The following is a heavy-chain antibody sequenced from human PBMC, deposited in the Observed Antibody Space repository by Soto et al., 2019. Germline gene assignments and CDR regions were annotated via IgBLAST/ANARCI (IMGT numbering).Heavy chain of an antibody. J-gene: IGHJ4*02. V-gene: IGHV1-2*02. D-gene: IGHD6-19*01. CDR3: ERRSDLSSGWHLGDH. CDR1: GYTFTAYY. Sequence: QVQLVQSGAEVKKPGASVKVSSKASGYTFTAYYIHWVRQAPGQGLEWMGWMNPASGGTDFAQKFQGRVTMTRDTSIRTAYMELTGLTSDDTAVYYCERRSDLSSGWHLGDHWGQGTLVTVSS. CDR2: MNPASGGT.